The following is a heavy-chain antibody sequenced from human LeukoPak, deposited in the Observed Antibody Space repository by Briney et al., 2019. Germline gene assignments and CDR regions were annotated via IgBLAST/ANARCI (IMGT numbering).Heavy chain of an antibody. D-gene: IGHD1-14*01. J-gene: IGHJ4*02. V-gene: IGHV4-30-4*01. CDR2: IYHSGST. CDR3: ARDSESSFDY. Sequence: SETLSLTCTVSGGSISSGDYYWSWIRQPPGKGLEWIGEIYHSGSTNYNPSLKSRVTISVGKSKNQLSLKLSSVTAADTAVYYCARDSESSFDYWGQGTLVTVS. CDR1: GGSISSGDYY.